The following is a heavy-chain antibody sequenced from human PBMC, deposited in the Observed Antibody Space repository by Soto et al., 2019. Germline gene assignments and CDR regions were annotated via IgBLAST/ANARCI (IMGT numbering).Heavy chain of an antibody. CDR1: GFTFSDYW. CDR3: ARDLAVAGRYYYGMDV. J-gene: IGHJ6*02. V-gene: IGHV3-7*01. Sequence: GGSLRLSCAASGFTFSDYWMSWVRQTPGKGLEWVGNIHLDGSEKYYAGFVKGRFTISRDNAKNSLYLQMNSLRAEDTAVYYCARDLAVAGRYYYGMDVWGQGTTVTVSS. D-gene: IGHD6-19*01. CDR2: IHLDGSEK.